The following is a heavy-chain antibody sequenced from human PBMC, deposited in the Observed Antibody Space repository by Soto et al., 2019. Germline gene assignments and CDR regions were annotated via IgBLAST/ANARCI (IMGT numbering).Heavy chain of an antibody. CDR1: GFTVSSNY. J-gene: IGHJ4*02. CDR2: IYSGGST. CDR3: ARVPYYDFWSGSWYYFDY. V-gene: IGHV3-53*04. Sequence: PGGSLRLSCAASGFTVSSNYMIWVRQAPGKGLEWVSVIYSGGSTYYADSVKGRFTISRHNSKNTLYLQMNSLRAEDTAVYYCARVPYYDFWSGSWYYFDYWGQGTLVTVSS. D-gene: IGHD3-3*01.